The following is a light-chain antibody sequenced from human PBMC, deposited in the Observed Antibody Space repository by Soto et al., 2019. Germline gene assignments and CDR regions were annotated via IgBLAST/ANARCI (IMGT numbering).Light chain of an antibody. CDR1: QSVSSSY. V-gene: IGKV3-20*01. CDR3: QQYDGAPLT. J-gene: IGKJ3*01. CDR2: GAS. Sequence: EIVLTQSPGPLSLSPGEGATLSCRASQSVSSSYLAWYQQKPGQAPRLLIYGASSRATGIPDRFSGSGSGTDFTLTISRLEPEDFAVYYCQQYDGAPLTFGPGTKVDIK.